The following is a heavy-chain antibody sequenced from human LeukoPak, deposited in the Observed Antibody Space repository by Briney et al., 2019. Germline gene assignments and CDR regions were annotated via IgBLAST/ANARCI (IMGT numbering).Heavy chain of an antibody. CDR3: AKTYFDWLTPIQH. CDR2: ISGSGGST. CDR1: GFTFSSYA. D-gene: IGHD3-9*01. Sequence: GGSLRLSCAASGFTFSSYAMSWVRQAPGKGLEWVSAISGSGGSTYYADSVKGRFTISRDNSKNKLYLQMNSLRAEDTAVYYCAKTYFDWLTPIQHWGQGTLVTVSS. J-gene: IGHJ1*01. V-gene: IGHV3-23*01.